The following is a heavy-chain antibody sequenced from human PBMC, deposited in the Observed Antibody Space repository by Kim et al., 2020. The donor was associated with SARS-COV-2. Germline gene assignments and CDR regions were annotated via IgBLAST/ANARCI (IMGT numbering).Heavy chain of an antibody. CDR2: INHSGST. V-gene: IGHV4-34*01. CDR3: ARGARLGYCSSTSCYAPGNNWFDP. D-gene: IGHD2-2*01. J-gene: IGHJ5*02. Sequence: SETLSLTCAVYGGSFSGYYWSWIRQPPGKGLEWIGEINHSGSTNYNPSLKSRVTISVDTSKNQFSLKLSSVTAADTAVYYCARGARLGYCSSTSCYAPGNNWFDPWGQGTLVTVSS. CDR1: GGSFSGYY.